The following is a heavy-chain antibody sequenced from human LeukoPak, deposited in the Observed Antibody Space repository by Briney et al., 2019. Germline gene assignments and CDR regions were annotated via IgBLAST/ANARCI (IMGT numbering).Heavy chain of an antibody. V-gene: IGHV3-23*01. Sequence: GGSLRLSCAASGFTFDDYAMHWVRQAPGKGLEWVSAISGSGGSIYYADSVKGRFTISRDNSKNTLYLQMNSLRAEDTAVYYCAKFLPTHIVVANYYFDYWGQGTLVTVSS. CDR2: ISGSGGSI. CDR1: GFTFDDYA. CDR3: AKFLPTHIVVANYYFDY. J-gene: IGHJ4*02. D-gene: IGHD2-21*01.